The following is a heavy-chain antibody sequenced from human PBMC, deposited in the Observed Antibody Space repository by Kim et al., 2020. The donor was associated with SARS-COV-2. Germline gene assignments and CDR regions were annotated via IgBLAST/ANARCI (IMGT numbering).Heavy chain of an antibody. V-gene: IGHV1-46*01. CDR3: ARRPSGDYGAFDI. D-gene: IGHD4-17*01. J-gene: IGHJ3*02. Sequence: YAQKFQSRVTMTRDTSTSTVYMELSSLRSEDTAVYYCARRPSGDYGAFDIWGQGTMVTVSS.